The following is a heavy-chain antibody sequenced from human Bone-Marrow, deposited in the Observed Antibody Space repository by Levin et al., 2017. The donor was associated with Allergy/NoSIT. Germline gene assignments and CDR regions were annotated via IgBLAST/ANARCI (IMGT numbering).Heavy chain of an antibody. CDR2: IYYSGST. CDR3: ARVHGWGAFDI. D-gene: IGHD3-16*01. CDR1: GGSISSYY. J-gene: IGHJ3*02. V-gene: IGHV4-59*01. Sequence: SETLSLTCTVSGGSISSYYWSWIRQPPGKGLEWIGYIYYSGSTNYNPSLKSRVTISVDTSKNQFSLKLSSVTAADTAVYYCARVHGWGAFDIWGQGTMVTVSS.